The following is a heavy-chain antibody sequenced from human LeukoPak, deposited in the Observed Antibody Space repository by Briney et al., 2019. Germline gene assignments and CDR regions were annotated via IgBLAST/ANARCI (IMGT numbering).Heavy chain of an antibody. J-gene: IGHJ6*02. Sequence: PSETLSLTCTVSGGSISSSSYYWGWIRQPPGKGVEWIGSIYYSGSTYYNPSLKSRVTISVDTSKNQFSLKLSSVTAADTAVYYCARLERSKYYYDSSGYYFAGGMDVWGQGTTVTVSS. CDR3: ARLERSKYYYDSSGYYFAGGMDV. CDR2: IYYSGST. D-gene: IGHD3-22*01. CDR1: GGSISSSSYY. V-gene: IGHV4-39*01.